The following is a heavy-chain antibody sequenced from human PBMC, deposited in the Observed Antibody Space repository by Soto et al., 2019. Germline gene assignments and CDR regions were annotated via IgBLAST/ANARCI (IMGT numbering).Heavy chain of an antibody. J-gene: IGHJ5*02. CDR3: ARDSGGSSGWWNPDGDNWSDP. CDR1: GGTFSSYA. D-gene: IGHD6-19*01. V-gene: IGHV1-69*13. Sequence: SVKVSCKASGGTFSSYAISWVRQAPGQGLEWMGGIIPIFGTANYAQKFQGRVTITADESTSTAYMELSSLRSEDTAVYYCARDSGGSSGWWNPDGDNWSDPWGQGTLVTVSS. CDR2: IIPIFGTA.